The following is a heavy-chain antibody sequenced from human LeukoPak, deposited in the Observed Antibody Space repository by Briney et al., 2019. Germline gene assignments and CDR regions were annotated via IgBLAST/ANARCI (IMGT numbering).Heavy chain of an antibody. Sequence: ASVKVSCKASGGTFSSYAISWVRQAPGQGLEWMGWISSYNGNTKYAQNLQGRVTLTTDTSTSTAYMELRSLRSDDTAVYYCARERDAFDIWGQGTMVTVSS. CDR3: ARERDAFDI. V-gene: IGHV1-18*01. CDR2: ISSYNGNT. J-gene: IGHJ3*02. CDR1: GGTFSSYA.